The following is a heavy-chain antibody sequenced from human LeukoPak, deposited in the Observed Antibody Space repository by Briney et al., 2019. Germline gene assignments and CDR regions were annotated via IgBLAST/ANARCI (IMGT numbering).Heavy chain of an antibody. J-gene: IGHJ4*02. D-gene: IGHD1-1*01. CDR1: GCSLSSRSHY. V-gene: IGHV4-39*01. Sequence: SETLSLTCTVSGCSLSSRSHYWGWIRQPPGQGLEWIGSLSNSGNTYYNPSLKSRVTISVDTSKNEFSLKLSSVTAADTAVYYCVRWTAGTTEDSWGQGTLVTVSS. CDR2: LSNSGNT. CDR3: VRWTAGTTEDS.